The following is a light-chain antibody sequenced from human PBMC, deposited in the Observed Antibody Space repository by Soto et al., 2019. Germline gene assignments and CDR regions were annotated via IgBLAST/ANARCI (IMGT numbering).Light chain of an antibody. CDR2: AAY. CDR3: QQSYTTLWT. Sequence: DIQMTQSPSSLSASVGDRVTITCRASQSISSYLNWYQHKPGKAPKLLIYAAYSLQSGVPSRFSGSGSGTDFTLTISSLQPEDFATYYCQQSYTTLWTFGQGTKVEI. CDR1: QSISSY. V-gene: IGKV1-39*01. J-gene: IGKJ1*01.